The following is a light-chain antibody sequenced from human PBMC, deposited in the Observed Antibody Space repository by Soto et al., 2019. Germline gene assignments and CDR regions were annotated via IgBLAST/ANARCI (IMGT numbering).Light chain of an antibody. CDR3: SSYTNSSFWV. CDR1: SSDAGGYTY. Sequence: QSALTQPASVSGSPGQSITISCTGISSDAGGYTYVSWYQQHPGKAPKLMIYEVSNRPSGVSNRFSGSKSGNTASLTISGLQAEDEADYYCSSYTNSSFWVFGGGTKLTVL. CDR2: EVS. J-gene: IGLJ3*02. V-gene: IGLV2-14*01.